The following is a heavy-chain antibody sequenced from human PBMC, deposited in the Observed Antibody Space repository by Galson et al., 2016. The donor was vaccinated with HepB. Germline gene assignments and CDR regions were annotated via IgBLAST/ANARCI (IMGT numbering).Heavy chain of an antibody. CDR3: AREAPAGHLYY. Sequence: SETLSLTCAVSGGSLSANNWWSWVRQTPGKGLEWIGQIHHIGISYFNPSLKRRVTMSLDKSTNQVSLKLRSVTAADTAVYYCAREAPAGHLYYWGRGTLVTVSS. CDR2: IHHIGIS. J-gene: IGHJ4*02. D-gene: IGHD6-13*01. CDR1: GGSLSANNW. V-gene: IGHV4-4*02.